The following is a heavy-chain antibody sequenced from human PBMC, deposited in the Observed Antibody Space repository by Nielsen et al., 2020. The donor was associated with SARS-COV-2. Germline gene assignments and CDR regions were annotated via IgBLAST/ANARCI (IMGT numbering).Heavy chain of an antibody. V-gene: IGHV1-3*01. CDR3: ARGNCSGTTCYGLDY. CDR1: GFVLTYYA. Sequence: ASVKVSCKASGFVLTYYALHWVRQAPGQGLEWVGWLNPGNGDTKYSQKFQGRVPLTRDTPATTAYMELSSLRSEDTAVYFCARGNCSGTTCYGLDYWGQGTLVSVSS. CDR2: LNPGNGDT. J-gene: IGHJ4*02. D-gene: IGHD2-15*01.